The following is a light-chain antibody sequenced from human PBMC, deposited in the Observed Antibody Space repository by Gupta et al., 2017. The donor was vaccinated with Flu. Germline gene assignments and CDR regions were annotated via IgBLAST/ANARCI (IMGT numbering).Light chain of an antibody. CDR1: SGIDVGTYR. CDR3: LIWHSGAWV. Sequence: QAVLTQPSSLSAPPGASASLTCTLRSGIDVGTYRIFWYQQKPGSPPRYLLRYNSDSGYQQASGVPSRFSGSKDGSANAGILLISGLQSEDEADYYCLIWHSGAWVFGGGTKLTVL. CDR2: YNSDSGY. J-gene: IGLJ3*02. V-gene: IGLV5-45*03.